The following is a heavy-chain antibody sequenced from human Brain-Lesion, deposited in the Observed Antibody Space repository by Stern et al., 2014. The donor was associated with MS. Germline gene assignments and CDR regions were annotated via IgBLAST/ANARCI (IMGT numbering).Heavy chain of an antibody. Sequence: VQLVQSGAEVKKPGESLKISCEASGYLFDDYWIGWVRQMSGRGLELVAIIFPRDSNTRYSPSVQGQVTISADRPISPAYLQWSSLRASDTAMYYCARSPATPSGYDRFDYWGQGALVTVSS. CDR1: GYLFDDYW. V-gene: IGHV5-51*04. J-gene: IGHJ4*02. D-gene: IGHD5-12*01. CDR3: ARSPATPSGYDRFDY. CDR2: IFPRDSNT.